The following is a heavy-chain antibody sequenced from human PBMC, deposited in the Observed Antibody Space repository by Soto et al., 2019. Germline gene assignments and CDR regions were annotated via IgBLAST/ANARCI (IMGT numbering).Heavy chain of an antibody. V-gene: IGHV1-69*02. D-gene: IGHD3-9*01. CDR3: AAYLSYYNMLTGYYGMDV. Sequence: SVKVSCKASGGTFSSYTISWVRQAPGQGLEWMGRIIPILGITNYAQKFQERVTITRDMSTSTAYMELSSLRSEDTAVYYCAAYLSYYNMLTGYYGMDVWGQGTTVTVSS. CDR2: IIPILGIT. J-gene: IGHJ6*02. CDR1: GGTFSSYT.